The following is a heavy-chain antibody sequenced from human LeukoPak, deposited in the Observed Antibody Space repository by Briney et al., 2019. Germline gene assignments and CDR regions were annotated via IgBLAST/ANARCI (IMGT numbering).Heavy chain of an antibody. CDR1: GFTFRDAY. J-gene: IGHJ4*02. V-gene: IGHV3-15*01. D-gene: IGHD6-6*01. CDR3: TTGHYSTSGDY. CDR2: IKTKSDRGTT. Sequence: PGGSLRLSCAASGFTFRDAYMNWVRQAPGKGLEWVGRIKTKSDRGTTDYAAPVKGRFAITRDDSKSTLYLQMDSLKTDDTAMYYCTTGHYSTSGDYWGQGTLVTVSS.